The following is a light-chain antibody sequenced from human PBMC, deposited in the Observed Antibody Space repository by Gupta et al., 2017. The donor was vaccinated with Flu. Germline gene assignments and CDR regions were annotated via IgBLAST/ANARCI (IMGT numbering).Light chain of an antibody. V-gene: IGKV4-1*01. Sequence: DIVMTQSPDSLAVSLGEGATIRCKSSQTLLYSVDKKNYLAWYQQRPGQPPRLLLYWASTRESGVPDRFSGSGSGTDFSLTISGPQAEDVAIYYCQQYYNSPRTFGQGTKIELK. CDR1: QTLLYSVDKKNY. CDR3: QQYYNSPRT. CDR2: WAS. J-gene: IGKJ1*01.